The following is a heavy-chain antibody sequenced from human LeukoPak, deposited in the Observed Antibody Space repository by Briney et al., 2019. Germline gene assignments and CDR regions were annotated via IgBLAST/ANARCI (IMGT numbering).Heavy chain of an antibody. CDR1: GSTFSSYW. CDR2: IKQDGSEK. D-gene: IGHD2-15*01. V-gene: IGHV3-7*03. J-gene: IGHJ4*02. Sequence: GGSLRLSCAASGSTFSSYWMSWVRQAPGKGLEWVANIKQDGSEKYYVDSVKGRFTISRDNAKNSLYLQMNSLRAEDTAVYYCASVVCGGSCYPRVGLGYFDYWGQGTLVTVSS. CDR3: ASVVCGGSCYPRVGLGYFDY.